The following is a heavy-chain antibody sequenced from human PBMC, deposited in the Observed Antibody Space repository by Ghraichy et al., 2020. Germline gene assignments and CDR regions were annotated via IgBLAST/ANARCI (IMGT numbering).Heavy chain of an antibody. J-gene: IGHJ6*02. V-gene: IGHV3-23*01. CDR1: GFSFSSYA. D-gene: IGHD3-9*01. Sequence: GGSLRLSCAASGFSFSSYAMSWVRQAPGKGLDWVSGITGSGGSTYSADSVKGRFTISRDNSKNMAYLQMNSLRAEDTAVYYCAKSTHVLRYFDWLTDAYYYYGMGVWGQGTTVTVSS. CDR2: ITGSGGST. CDR3: AKSTHVLRYFDWLTDAYYYYGMGV.